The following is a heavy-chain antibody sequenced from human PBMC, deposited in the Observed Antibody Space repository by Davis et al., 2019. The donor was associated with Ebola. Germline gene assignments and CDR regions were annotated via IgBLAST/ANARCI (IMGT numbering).Heavy chain of an antibody. CDR2: ISSSSSYT. CDR1: GFTFSDYY. Sequence: GGSLRLSCAASGFTFSDYYMSWIRQAPGKGLEWVSYISSSSSYTNYADSVKGRFTISRDDAKKSLYLQMDSLRDEDTAVYYCATDRNWDFDYWGQGTLVTVSS. CDR3: ATDRNWDFDY. J-gene: IGHJ4*02. D-gene: IGHD7-27*01. V-gene: IGHV3-11*06.